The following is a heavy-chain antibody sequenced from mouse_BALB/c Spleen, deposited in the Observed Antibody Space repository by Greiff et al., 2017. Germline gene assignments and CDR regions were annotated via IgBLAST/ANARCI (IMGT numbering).Heavy chain of an antibody. J-gene: IGHJ3*01. Sequence: VKVVESGPGLVAPSQSLSITCTVSGFSLTSYGVHWVRQPPGKGLEWLGVIWAGGSTNYNSALMSRLSISKDNSKSQVFLKMNSLQTDDTAMYYCARDHDYDGSRFAYWGQGTLVTVSA. CDR2: IWAGGST. V-gene: IGHV2-9*02. D-gene: IGHD2-4*01. CDR1: GFSLTSYG. CDR3: ARDHDYDGSRFAY.